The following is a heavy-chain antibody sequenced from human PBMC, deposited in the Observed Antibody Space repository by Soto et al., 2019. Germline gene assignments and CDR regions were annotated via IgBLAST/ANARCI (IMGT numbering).Heavy chain of an antibody. V-gene: IGHV4-59*01. CDR2: FYFIART. CDR1: GEAFGAYD. Sequence: SFTVSVSGEAFGAYDWSGSGRRPGKGLGGSGYFYFIARTRDNPPLKRRVTLSVDTSKNQFSLKRSTVTAADTAAYYCARAELPRFDAWGQGTLVTVSS. D-gene: IGHD2-21*01. CDR3: ARAELPRFDA. J-gene: IGHJ5*02.